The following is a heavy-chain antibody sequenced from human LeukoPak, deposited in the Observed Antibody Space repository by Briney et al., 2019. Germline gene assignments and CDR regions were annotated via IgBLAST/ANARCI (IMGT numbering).Heavy chain of an antibody. V-gene: IGHV3-23*01. CDR3: TKGPPDSSTWYKRTEG. Sequence: GGSLRLSCAASGFIFSSYAMGWVRQAPGKGLEWVSAISGGGDSTYCTDPVKGRFTISRDNSKNTLYLQMNSLRVEDTAVYYCTKGPPDSSTWYKRTEGWGQGTLVTVSS. CDR1: GFIFSSYA. J-gene: IGHJ4*02. D-gene: IGHD6-13*01. CDR2: ISGGGDST.